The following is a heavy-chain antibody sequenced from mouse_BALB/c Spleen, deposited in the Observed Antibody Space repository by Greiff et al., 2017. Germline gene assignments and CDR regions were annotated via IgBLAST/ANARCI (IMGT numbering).Heavy chain of an antibody. V-gene: IGHV5-2*01. J-gene: IGHJ1*01. CDR1: EYEFPSYD. D-gene: IGHD4-1*01. CDR2: INSDGGST. CDR3: ARRTGTGYFDD. Sequence: EVQVVESGGGLVQPGESLKLSCASTEYEFPSYDMSWVRQTPEKRLELVAAINSDGGSTYYPDTMARRFIISRDNTKKTLDLQMSSLRSEDTALYYCARRTGTGYFDDWGAGTTVTVSS.